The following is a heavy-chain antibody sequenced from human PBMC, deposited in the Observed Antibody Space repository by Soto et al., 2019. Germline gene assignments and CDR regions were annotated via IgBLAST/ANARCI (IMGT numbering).Heavy chain of an antibody. CDR3: AKDPGLSGSSHLWVDY. Sequence: GGSLRLSCAASGFTFSSYAMSWVRQAPGKGLEWVSAISGSGGSTYYADSVKGRFTISRDNSKNTLYLQMNSLRAEDTAVYYCAKDPGLSGSSHLWVDYWGPRTLVTVSS. J-gene: IGHJ4*02. V-gene: IGHV3-23*01. CDR1: GFTFSSYA. D-gene: IGHD1-26*01. CDR2: ISGSGGST.